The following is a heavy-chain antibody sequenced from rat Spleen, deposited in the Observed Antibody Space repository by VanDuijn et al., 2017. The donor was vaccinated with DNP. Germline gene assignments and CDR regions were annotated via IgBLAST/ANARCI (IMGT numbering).Heavy chain of an antibody. J-gene: IGHJ2*01. CDR2: MWYDGDT. V-gene: IGHV2-34*01. CDR3: ARHRDYYDGHFRFFDY. Sequence: QVQLKESGPGLVQPSQTLSLTCTVSGFSLTTYSVSWVRQPSGKGPEWMGKMWYDGDTAYNSALKSRLSISRDTSKSQVLLKMNSLQPEDTGTYYCARHRDYYDGHFRFFDYWGQGVMVTLSS. CDR1: GFSLTTYS. D-gene: IGHD1-12*03.